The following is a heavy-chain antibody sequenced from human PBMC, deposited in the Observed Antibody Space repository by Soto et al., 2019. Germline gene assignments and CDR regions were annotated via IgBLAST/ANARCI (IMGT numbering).Heavy chain of an antibody. D-gene: IGHD1-26*01. V-gene: IGHV1-8*01. CDR2: MNPNNGDT. Sequence: GASVKVSCKASGYTFSSFHINWVRQASGQGLEWMGWMNPNNGDTDYAQNFQARVTMTRDTSTSTAYMELTSLTFEDTAIYFCARGIDEGVDYWGQGILVTVSS. J-gene: IGHJ4*02. CDR3: ARGIDEGVDY. CDR1: GYTFSSFH.